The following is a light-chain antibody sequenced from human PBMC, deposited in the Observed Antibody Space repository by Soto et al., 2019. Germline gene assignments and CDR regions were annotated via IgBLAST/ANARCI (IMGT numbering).Light chain of an antibody. J-gene: IGKJ1*01. Sequence: EIVLTQSPATLSLSPGERATLSCRASQSVSSYLAWYQQKPGQAPRLLIYDASNRATGIPARFSGSGSGTHFTLTLSSIEPEDFAVYYRQQRSNWPRWTFGQGTKVAIQ. CDR3: QQRSNWPRWT. CDR1: QSVSSY. V-gene: IGKV3-11*01. CDR2: DAS.